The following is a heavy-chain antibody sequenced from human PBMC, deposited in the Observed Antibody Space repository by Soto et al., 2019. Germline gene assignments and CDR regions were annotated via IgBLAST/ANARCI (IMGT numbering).Heavy chain of an antibody. D-gene: IGHD2-15*01. CDR1: GFSLSTSGVG. CDR2: IYWDDDK. V-gene: IGHV2-5*02. Sequence: QITLKEYGPTLVKPTQTLTLTCTFSGFSLSTSGVGVGWIRQPPGTALEWLAPIYWDDDKRYSPSLKSRLTITKDTSKNGVVLTMTNMDPVDTAKYYCTHGDGSSNCFDPWGRGTLVTVSS. J-gene: IGHJ5*02. CDR3: THGDGSSNCFDP.